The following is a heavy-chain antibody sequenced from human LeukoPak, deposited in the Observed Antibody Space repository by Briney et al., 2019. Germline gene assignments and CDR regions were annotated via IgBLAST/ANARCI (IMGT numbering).Heavy chain of an antibody. CDR2: INHSGST. D-gene: IGHD6-6*01. V-gene: IGHV4-34*01. J-gene: IGHJ5*02. Sequence: KPSETLSLTCAVDGGSFSGYYWSWIRQPPGKGLEWIGEINHSGSTNYNPSLKSRVTISVDTSQNQFSLKLSSVPAADTAVYYCARGCRRIAARSWFDPWGQGTLVTVSS. CDR3: ARGCRRIAARSWFDP. CDR1: GGSFSGYY.